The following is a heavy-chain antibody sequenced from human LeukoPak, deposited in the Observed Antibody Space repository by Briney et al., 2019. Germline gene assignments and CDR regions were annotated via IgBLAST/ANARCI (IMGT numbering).Heavy chain of an antibody. Sequence: SENLSLTCTVSGGSISSSSYYWGWIRQPPGKGLEWIGSIYYSGSTYYNPSLKSRVTISVDTSKNQFSLKLSSVTAADTAVYYCARLMYYDFWNGSLPGHFDYWGQGTLVTVSS. D-gene: IGHD3-3*01. CDR3: ARLMYYDFWNGSLPGHFDY. CDR2: IYYSGST. CDR1: GGSISSSSYY. V-gene: IGHV4-39*01. J-gene: IGHJ4*02.